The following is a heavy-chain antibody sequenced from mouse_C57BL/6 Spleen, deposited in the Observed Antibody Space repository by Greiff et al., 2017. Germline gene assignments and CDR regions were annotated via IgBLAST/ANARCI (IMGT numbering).Heavy chain of an antibody. Sequence: QVQLQQPGAELVRPGSSVKLSCKASGYTFTSYWMHWVKQRPIQGLEWIGNIDPSDSETHYNQKFKDKATLPVDKSSSTAYMQLSSLTSEDSAVYYWARSPVVAKLDYWGQGTTLTVSS. CDR1: GYTFTSYW. V-gene: IGHV1-52*01. CDR2: IDPSDSET. CDR3: ARSPVVAKLDY. J-gene: IGHJ2*01. D-gene: IGHD1-1*01.